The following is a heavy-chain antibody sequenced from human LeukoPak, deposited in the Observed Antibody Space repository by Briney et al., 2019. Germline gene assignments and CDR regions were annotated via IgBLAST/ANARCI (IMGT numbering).Heavy chain of an antibody. V-gene: IGHV4-59*08. CDR3: ARLSGGSLIY. J-gene: IGHJ4*02. Sequence: PSETLSLTCTVSGGSISTYSWTWIRQPPGKGLGWVGYVHYSGSTDYNSSLKSRVAISVDTSNNQFSLRLKYVTAADTAVYYCARLSGGSLIYWGQGTLVTVSS. CDR1: GGSISTYS. D-gene: IGHD1-26*01. CDR2: VHYSGST.